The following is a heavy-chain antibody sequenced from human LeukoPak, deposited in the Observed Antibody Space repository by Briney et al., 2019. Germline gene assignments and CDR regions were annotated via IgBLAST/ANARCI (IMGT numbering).Heavy chain of an antibody. CDR2: IYWDDDK. CDR3: ARGSVASAGSYFDY. Sequence: SGPPLVKPIQTLTLTCTSSGFSLSTSGVGVGWIRQPPRKALEWPAVIYWDDDKRYSPSLKSRLTITKDTSKNQVVLTLTNMDPVDTATYYCARGSVASAGSYFDYWGQGTLVTVSS. V-gene: IGHV2-5*02. J-gene: IGHJ4*02. D-gene: IGHD6-13*01. CDR1: GFSLSTSGVG.